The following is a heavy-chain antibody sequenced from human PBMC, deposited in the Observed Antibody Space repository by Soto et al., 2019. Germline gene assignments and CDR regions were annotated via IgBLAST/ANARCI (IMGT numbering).Heavy chain of an antibody. D-gene: IGHD6-6*01. J-gene: IGHJ4*02. V-gene: IGHV4-39*01. Sequence: QLQLQESGPGLVKPSETLSLTCTVSGGSISSSSYFWDWIRQPPGKGLEWLGSVFFRGSTYYNPSLKCRIIISVDTSKNQFSLKLSSVAAADTAVYHCASRRVVPSVQPFDNWGQGTLVSVSS. CDR2: VFFRGST. CDR1: GGSISSSSYF. CDR3: ASRRVVPSVQPFDN.